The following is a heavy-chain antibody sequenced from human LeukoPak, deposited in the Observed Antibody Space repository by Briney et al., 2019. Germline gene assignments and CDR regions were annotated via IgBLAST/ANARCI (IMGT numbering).Heavy chain of an antibody. J-gene: IGHJ4*02. Sequence: PSETLSLTCTVSGGSISSSSYYWGWIRQPPGKGLEWIGSIYYSGSTYYNPSLKSRVTISVDTSKNQFSLKLSSVTAADTAVYYCARTTYYYDSSGYGVWGQGTLVTVSS. CDR1: GGSISSSSYY. D-gene: IGHD3-22*01. V-gene: IGHV4-39*07. CDR3: ARTTYYYDSSGYGV. CDR2: IYYSGST.